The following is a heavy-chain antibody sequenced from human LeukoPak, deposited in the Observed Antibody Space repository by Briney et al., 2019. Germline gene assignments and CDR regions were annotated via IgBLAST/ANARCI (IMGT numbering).Heavy chain of an antibody. CDR1: GFAFGNYE. D-gene: IGHD1-14*01. J-gene: IGHJ5*02. CDR2: ISNSGDTV. V-gene: IGHV3-48*03. Sequence: PGGSLRLSCAASGFAFGNYEMNWVRQAPGKGLEWLSYISNSGDTVYYADSVKSRFTISRDNAQNSLYLQMNNLRAEDTALYYCAREAGFGDNWFDPWGQGTLVTVSS. CDR3: AREAGFGDNWFDP.